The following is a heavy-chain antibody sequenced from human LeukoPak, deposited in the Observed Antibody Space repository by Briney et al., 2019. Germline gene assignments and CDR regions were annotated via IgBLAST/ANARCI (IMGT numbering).Heavy chain of an antibody. CDR2: ISYDGSNK. Sequence: GGSLRLSCAASGFTFSNYNMNWVRQAPGKGLEWVAVISYDGSNKYYADSVKGRFTISRDNSKNTLYLQMNSLRAEDTAVYYCARDQMAGYFDYWGQGTLVTVSS. D-gene: IGHD5-24*01. V-gene: IGHV3-30-3*01. CDR3: ARDQMAGYFDY. CDR1: GFTFSNYN. J-gene: IGHJ4*02.